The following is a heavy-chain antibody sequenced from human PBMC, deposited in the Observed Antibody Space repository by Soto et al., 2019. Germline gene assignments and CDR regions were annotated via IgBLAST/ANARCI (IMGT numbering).Heavy chain of an antibody. CDR2: ISWNSGSI. V-gene: IGHV3-9*01. CDR1: GFTFDDYA. D-gene: IGHD2-15*01. CDR3: AKDGYCSGGSCFQYFQH. J-gene: IGHJ1*01. Sequence: EVQLVESGGGLVQPGRSLRLSCAASGFTFDDYAMHWVRQAPGKGLEWVSGISWNSGSIGYADSVKGRFTISRDNAKNSLYLQMNSLRADDTALYYCAKDGYCSGGSCFQYFQHWGQGTLVAVSS.